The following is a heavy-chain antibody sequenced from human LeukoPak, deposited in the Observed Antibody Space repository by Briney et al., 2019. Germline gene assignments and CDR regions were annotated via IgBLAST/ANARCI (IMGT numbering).Heavy chain of an antibody. D-gene: IGHD6-13*01. V-gene: IGHV3-9*01. Sequence: GGSLRLSCAASGFTFDNYAMNWVRQVPGKGLEWISLISWNSGTIGYADSVKGRFTISRDNANNFLYLQMNSLRAEDTALYYCAKGAGYSSSWAFDYWGQGTLVTVSS. CDR3: AKGAGYSSSWAFDY. CDR2: ISWNSGTI. CDR1: GFTFDNYA. J-gene: IGHJ4*02.